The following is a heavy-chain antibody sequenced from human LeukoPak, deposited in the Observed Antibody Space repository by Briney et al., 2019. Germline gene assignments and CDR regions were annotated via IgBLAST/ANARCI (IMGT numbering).Heavy chain of an antibody. Sequence: SVKVSCKASGGTFSSYAISWVRQAPGQGLEWMGGIIPIFGTANYAQEFQGRVTITTDESTSTAYMELSSLRSEDTAVYYCATGSSYGLEPLGYWGQGTLVTVSS. CDR2: IIPIFGTA. CDR1: GGTFSSYA. CDR3: ATGSSYGLEPLGY. V-gene: IGHV1-69*05. J-gene: IGHJ4*02. D-gene: IGHD5-18*01.